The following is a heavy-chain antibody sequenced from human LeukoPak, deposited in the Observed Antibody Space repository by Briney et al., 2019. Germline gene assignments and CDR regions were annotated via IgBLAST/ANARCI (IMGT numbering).Heavy chain of an antibody. D-gene: IGHD3-10*01. CDR1: GGSISSSSYY. J-gene: IGHJ6*03. Sequence: MPSETLSLTCTVSGGSISSSSYYWGWIRQPPGKGLEWIGSIYYSGSTYYNPSLKSRVTISVDTSKNQFSLMLSSVTAADTAVYYCARVPLFGWAPYYYYYYMDVWGKGTTVTVSS. CDR2: IYYSGST. CDR3: ARVPLFGWAPYYYYYYMDV. V-gene: IGHV4-39*07.